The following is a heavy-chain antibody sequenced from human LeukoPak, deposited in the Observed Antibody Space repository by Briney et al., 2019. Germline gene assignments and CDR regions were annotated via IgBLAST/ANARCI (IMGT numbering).Heavy chain of an antibody. Sequence: GGSLRLSCAASGFTFSSYSMNWVRQAPGKGIEWVSSISSSSSYIYYADSVKGRFTISRDNAKNSLHLRMNSPRAEDTAVYYCARDAVDTAMFDYWGQGTLVTVSS. CDR2: ISSSSSYI. D-gene: IGHD5-18*01. V-gene: IGHV3-21*01. J-gene: IGHJ4*02. CDR1: GFTFSSYS. CDR3: ARDAVDTAMFDY.